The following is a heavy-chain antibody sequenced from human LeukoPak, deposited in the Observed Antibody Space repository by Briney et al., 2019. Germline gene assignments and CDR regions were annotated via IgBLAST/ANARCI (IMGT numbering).Heavy chain of an antibody. J-gene: IGHJ6*02. CDR3: AKDPWNLGYCSSTSCYVRDRNYYGMDV. V-gene: IGHV3-30*02. Sequence: PGGSLRLSCAASGFTFSSYGMHWVRQAPGKGLEWVAFIRYDGGNKYYADSVKGRFTISRDNSKNTLYLQMNSLRAEDTAVHYCAKDPWNLGYCSSTSCYVRDRNYYGMDVWGQGTTVTVSS. CDR2: IRYDGGNK. CDR1: GFTFSSYG. D-gene: IGHD2-2*01.